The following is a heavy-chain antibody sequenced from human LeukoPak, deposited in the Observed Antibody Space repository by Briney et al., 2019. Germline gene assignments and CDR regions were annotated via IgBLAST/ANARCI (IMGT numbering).Heavy chain of an antibody. CDR3: ARRPTGYYFDY. Sequence: GGSLRLSCAASGFTFSSFEMNWVRQAPGKGLDWVSYISSGANSIYYAHSVKGRFTISRDNAKNSLYLQINSLRAEDTAVYYCARRPTGYYFDYWGQGTLVTVSS. D-gene: IGHD3-9*01. CDR1: GFTFSSFE. CDR2: ISSGANSI. J-gene: IGHJ4*02. V-gene: IGHV3-48*03.